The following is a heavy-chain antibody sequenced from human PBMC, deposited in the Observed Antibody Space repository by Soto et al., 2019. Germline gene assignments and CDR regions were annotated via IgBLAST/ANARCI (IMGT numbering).Heavy chain of an antibody. CDR1: GYTFTRYG. J-gene: IGHJ6*02. V-gene: IGHV1-18*01. CDR3: AREKQEIGSSSWYRSPYYYGMDV. Sequence: AWVTVSCKSSGYTFTRYGISWVRQPPGQGLEWMGWISDYNGNTNYAKKLQGRVPMTTDTSTSTAYMELRSLRSDDTAVYYCAREKQEIGSSSWYRSPYYYGMDVWCQ. CDR2: ISDYNGNT. D-gene: IGHD6-13*01.